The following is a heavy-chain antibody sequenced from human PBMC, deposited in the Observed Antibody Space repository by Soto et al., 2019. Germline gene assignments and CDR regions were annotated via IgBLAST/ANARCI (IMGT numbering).Heavy chain of an antibody. CDR1: GGIFSTCA. V-gene: IGHV1-69*01. J-gene: IGHJ4*01. CDR3: ETDREDYGSGNYYIRIDF. Sequence: QVRLVQSGAEVKKPGSSVTVSCKASGGIFSTCAISWLRQAPGQGPECMGGNIPIFGTPNYAQRLQARVTIPADESTSTASMEQSRMRSEDTAVYYCETDREDYGSGNYYIRIDFWGHAALVTVSS. CDR2: NIPIFGTP. D-gene: IGHD3-10*01.